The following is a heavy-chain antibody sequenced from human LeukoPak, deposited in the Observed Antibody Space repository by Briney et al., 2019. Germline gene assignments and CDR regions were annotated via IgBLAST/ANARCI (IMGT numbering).Heavy chain of an antibody. Sequence: PSETQSLTCAVYGGSFSGYYWSWIRQPPGKGLEWIGEINHSGSTNYNPSLKSRVTISVDTSKNQFSLKLSSVTAADTAVYYCARGYWYFDLWGRGTLVTVSS. V-gene: IGHV4-34*01. J-gene: IGHJ2*01. CDR3: ARGYWYFDL. CDR2: INHSGST. CDR1: GGSFSGYY.